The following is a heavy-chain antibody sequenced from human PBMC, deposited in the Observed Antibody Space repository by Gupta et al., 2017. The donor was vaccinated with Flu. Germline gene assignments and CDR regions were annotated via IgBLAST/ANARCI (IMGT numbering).Heavy chain of an antibody. CDR1: GYTLNELS. V-gene: IGHV1-24*01. J-gene: IGHJ4*02. CDR3: ATLRTTIFGVLIIFDY. Sequence: QVQLVQSGAEVKKPGASVKVSCKVSGYTLNELSSHWVRQAPGKGLEWMGGLDPADGVTIYAQKFQGRVTLTEDTSTDTTYMELSSLRSEDTAVYYCATLRTTIFGVLIIFDYWGQGTLVTVSS. CDR2: LDPADGVT. D-gene: IGHD3-3*01.